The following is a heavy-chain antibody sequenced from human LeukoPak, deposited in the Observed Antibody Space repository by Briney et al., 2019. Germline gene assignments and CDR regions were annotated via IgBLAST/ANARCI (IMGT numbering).Heavy chain of an antibody. Sequence: GGSLRLSCAASGFTFSDHYMSWVRQAPGKGLEWVSYTSRGGSSRYYADSVKGRFTISRDNAKNSLYLQMNNLRAEDTAVYYCASRPTTPYYDIAYWGQGTQVTVSS. D-gene: IGHD3-9*01. J-gene: IGHJ4*02. CDR1: GFTFSDHY. CDR3: ASRPTTPYYDIAY. CDR2: TSRGGSSR. V-gene: IGHV3-11*01.